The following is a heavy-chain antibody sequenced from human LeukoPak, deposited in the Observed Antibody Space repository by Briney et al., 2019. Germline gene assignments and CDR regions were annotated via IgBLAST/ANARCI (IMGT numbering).Heavy chain of an antibody. Sequence: GGSLTLSCAGSGFSFSTYSMNWVRQAPGKGLEWVSGITGSGANTYYADSVKGRFTISRDNSKNTLYLRMNSPRAEDTAVYYCYYYDSSGFYPQTKIDYWGQGTPVTVSS. J-gene: IGHJ4*02. V-gene: IGHV3-23*01. CDR2: ITGSGANT. CDR1: GFSFSTYS. CDR3: YYYDSSGFYPQTKIDY. D-gene: IGHD3-22*01.